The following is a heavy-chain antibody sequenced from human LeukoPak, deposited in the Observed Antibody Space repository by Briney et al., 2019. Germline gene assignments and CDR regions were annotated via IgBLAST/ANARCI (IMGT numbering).Heavy chain of an antibody. CDR2: IWYDGSNK. CDR3: ARDNTAAAGLDY. CDR1: GFTFSSYG. Sequence: GGSLRLSCAASGFTFSSYGMHWVRQAPRKGLEGVAVIWYDGSNKYYADSVKGRFTISRDNYKNTLYLQMNSVRAEDTAVYYCARDNTAAAGLDYWGQGTLVTVSS. V-gene: IGHV3-33*01. J-gene: IGHJ4*02. D-gene: IGHD6-13*01.